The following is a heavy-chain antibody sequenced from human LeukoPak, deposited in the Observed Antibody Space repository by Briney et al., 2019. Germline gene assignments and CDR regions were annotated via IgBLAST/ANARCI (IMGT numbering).Heavy chain of an antibody. J-gene: IGHJ4*02. V-gene: IGHV3-48*01. CDR3: SRGGYCSGGTCYVGDH. D-gene: IGHD2-15*01. CDR2: IGFDQTTI. CDR1: GFAFSGYA. Sequence: PGGSLRLSCEASGFAFSGYAMNWVRQAPGKGLEWLSHIGFDQTTIYYADSVKGRFTISRDNAKNSLYLQMNILRAEDTAIYYCSRGGYCSGGTCYVGDHWGQGSLVIVSS.